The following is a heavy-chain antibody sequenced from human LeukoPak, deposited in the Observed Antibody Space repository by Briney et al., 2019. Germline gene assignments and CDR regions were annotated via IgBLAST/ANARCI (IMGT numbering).Heavy chain of an antibody. D-gene: IGHD6-13*01. CDR3: AREAYSSSWYYFDY. Sequence: PGGSLRLSCAASGFTFSSYWMSWVRQAPGKGLEWVSVIYSGGSTYYADSVKGRFTISRDNSKNTLYLQMNSLRAEDTAVYYCAREAYSSSWYYFDYWGQGTLVTVSS. V-gene: IGHV3-66*01. CDR1: GFTFSSYW. CDR2: IYSGGST. J-gene: IGHJ4*02.